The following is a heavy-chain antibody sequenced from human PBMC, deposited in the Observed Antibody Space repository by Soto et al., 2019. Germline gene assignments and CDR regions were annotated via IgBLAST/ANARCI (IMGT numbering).Heavy chain of an antibody. Sequence: LRLSCAASGFTFSNYAMNWARQAPGKGLEWVSAISGSGGSTYCADSVKGRFTISRDNSKNTLYLQMNSLRAEDTAVYYCAKCLYNYGSPYYYYGMDVWGQGTTVTVSS. CDR3: AKCLYNYGSPYYYYGMDV. CDR1: GFTFSNYA. V-gene: IGHV3-23*01. CDR2: ISGSGGST. J-gene: IGHJ6*02. D-gene: IGHD5-18*01.